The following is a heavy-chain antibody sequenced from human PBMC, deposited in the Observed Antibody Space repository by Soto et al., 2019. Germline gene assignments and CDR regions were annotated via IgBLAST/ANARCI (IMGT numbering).Heavy chain of an antibody. CDR3: AGVALWFGATHPRPRFDY. CDR1: GGSISSGGYY. J-gene: IGHJ4*02. V-gene: IGHV4-31*03. Sequence: QVQLQESGPGLVKPSQTLSLTCTVSGGSISSGGYYWSWIRQHPGKGLEWIGYIYYSGSTYYNPSLKSRVTISVDTSKNQFSLKLSSVTAADTAVYYCAGVALWFGATHPRPRFDYWGQGTLVTVSS. CDR2: IYYSGST. D-gene: IGHD3-10*01.